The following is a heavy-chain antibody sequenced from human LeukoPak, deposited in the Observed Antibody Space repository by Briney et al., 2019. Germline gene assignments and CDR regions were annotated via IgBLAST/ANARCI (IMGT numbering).Heavy chain of an antibody. CDR3: VHTPAPDSRGFYPNWFDP. D-gene: IGHD3-22*01. Sequence: SGPTLVNPTQTLTLTCTFSGFSLSTSGVGVGWIRQPPGKALEWLALIYWDGDERYSPSLMSRLIITKDTSKNQVVITKTNMEPVDTATYYCVHTPAPDSRGFYPNWFDPWGQGTLVTVSS. J-gene: IGHJ5*02. CDR1: GFSLSTSGVG. V-gene: IGHV2-5*02. CDR2: IYWDGDE.